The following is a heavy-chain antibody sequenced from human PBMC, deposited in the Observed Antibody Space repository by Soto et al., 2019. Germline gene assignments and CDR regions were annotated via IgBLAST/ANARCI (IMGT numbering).Heavy chain of an antibody. CDR1: VATFNSYA. CDR3: ARGAHSGRYLFDY. J-gene: IGHJ4*02. Sequence: HVQLVQSGAEVNKPGSSVKVSCKASVATFNSYAISWVRQAPGPGLEWMGGIIPIFGTANYAQKFQGRVTITADESTSTAYMELSSLRSEDTAVYYGARGAHSGRYLFDYWRQGPLVTVSS. CDR2: IIPIFGTA. V-gene: IGHV1-69*01. D-gene: IGHD1-26*01.